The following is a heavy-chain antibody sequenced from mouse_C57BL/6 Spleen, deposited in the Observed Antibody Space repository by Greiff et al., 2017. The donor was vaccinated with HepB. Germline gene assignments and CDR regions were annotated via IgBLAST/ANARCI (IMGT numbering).Heavy chain of an antibody. Sequence: EVKVEESGGGLVKPGGSLKLSCAASGFTFSSYAMSWVRQTPEKRLEWVATISDGGSYTYYPDNVKGRFTISRDNAKNNLYLQMSHLKSEDTAMYYCARDRTAQATYFDYWGQGTTLTVSS. V-gene: IGHV5-4*01. CDR3: ARDRTAQATYFDY. J-gene: IGHJ2*01. D-gene: IGHD3-2*02. CDR1: GFTFSSYA. CDR2: ISDGGSYT.